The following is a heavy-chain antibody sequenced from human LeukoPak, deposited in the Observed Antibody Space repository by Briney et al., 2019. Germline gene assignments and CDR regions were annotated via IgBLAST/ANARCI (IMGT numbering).Heavy chain of an antibody. CDR2: IIPILGIA. CDR3: ARRYCSSTSCHTDAFDI. J-gene: IGHJ3*02. D-gene: IGHD2-2*01. Sequence: GASVKVSCKVSGYTLTELSMHWVRQAPGQGLEWMGRIIPILGIANYAQKFQGRVTITADKSTSTAYMELSSLRSEDTAVYYCARRYCSSTSCHTDAFDIWGQGTMVTVSS. V-gene: IGHV1-69*02. CDR1: GYTLTELS.